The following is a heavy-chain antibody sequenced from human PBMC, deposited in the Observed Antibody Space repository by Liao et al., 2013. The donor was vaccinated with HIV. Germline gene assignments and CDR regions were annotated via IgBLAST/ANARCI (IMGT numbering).Heavy chain of an antibody. CDR2: IDPGGSP. J-gene: IGHJ1*01. CDR3: ARGVN. V-gene: IGHV4-4*07. Sequence: QVRLQESGPARVKPSETLSLTCSVSNAVLTNYYCNWFRQSAGKGLEWIGRIDPGGSPNYDPSLKSRVTISRDTSKNQFSLKVKSVTAADTAVYYCARGVNWG. CDR1: NAVLTNYY.